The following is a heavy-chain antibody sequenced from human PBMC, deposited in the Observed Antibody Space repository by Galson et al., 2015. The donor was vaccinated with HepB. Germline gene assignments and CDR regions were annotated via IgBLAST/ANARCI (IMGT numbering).Heavy chain of an antibody. CDR1: GFTFDDFG. J-gene: IGHJ4*02. CDR3: ARERSSGYYRYFDY. CDR2: INWTGGTT. Sequence: SLRLSCAASGFTFDDFGMSWVRQVPGKGLEWVSDINWTGGTTVYADSVKGRFTISRDNAKNSLYLQMNSLRAEDTALYYCARERSSGYYRYFDYWGQGTLVTVSS. D-gene: IGHD3-22*01. V-gene: IGHV3-20*04.